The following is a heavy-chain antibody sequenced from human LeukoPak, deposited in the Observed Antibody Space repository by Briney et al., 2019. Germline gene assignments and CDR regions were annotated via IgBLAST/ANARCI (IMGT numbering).Heavy chain of an antibody. CDR3: ERIYSGYDYYFDY. Sequence: GGSLRLSCAASGCTFSSYWMSWVRQAPGKGLEWVANINKDGSEKYYVYYVKGRFTIYKDKDKNQLYLQMNSLRAEDTAVYYCERIYSGYDYYFDYWGQGTLATVSS. V-gene: IGHV3-7*01. CDR1: GCTFSSYW. J-gene: IGHJ4*02. D-gene: IGHD5-12*01. CDR2: INKDGSEK.